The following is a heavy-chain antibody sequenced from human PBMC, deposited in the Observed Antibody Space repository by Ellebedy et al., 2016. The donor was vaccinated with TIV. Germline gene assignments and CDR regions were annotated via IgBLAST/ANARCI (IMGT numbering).Heavy chain of an antibody. Sequence: GESLKISXAASGFSVNRAYMNWVRQAPGKGPEWVSYISSSSSTIYYADSVKGRFTISRDNAKNSLYLQMNSLRAEDTAVYYCAREGDSSGYSAFDIWGQGTMVTVSS. CDR3: AREGDSSGYSAFDI. V-gene: IGHV3-48*04. CDR1: GFSVNRAY. D-gene: IGHD3-22*01. J-gene: IGHJ3*02. CDR2: ISSSSSTI.